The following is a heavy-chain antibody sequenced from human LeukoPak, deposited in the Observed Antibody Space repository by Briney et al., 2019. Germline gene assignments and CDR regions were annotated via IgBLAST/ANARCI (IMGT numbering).Heavy chain of an antibody. V-gene: IGHV4-4*07. CDR3: ARGKVVAGTPGQNSWDS. D-gene: IGHD6-19*01. Sequence: PSETLSLTCTVSGGSISSYYWNWIRQPAGKGLEWIGRLHTSGGTIYNPSLKSRVTMSVDTSRNQFSLKLTSVTAADTAVYYCARGKVVAGTPGQNSWDSWGQGTLVTVSS. CDR2: LHTSGGT. J-gene: IGHJ4*02. CDR1: GGSISSYY.